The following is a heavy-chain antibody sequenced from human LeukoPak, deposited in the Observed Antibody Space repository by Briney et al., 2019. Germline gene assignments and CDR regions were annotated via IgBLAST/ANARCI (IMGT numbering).Heavy chain of an antibody. CDR3: ARADIAVAGNWFDP. D-gene: IGHD6-19*01. J-gene: IGHJ5*02. CDR1: GYTFTGYY. CDR2: INPNSGGT. Sequence: ASVKVSCKASGYTFTGYYMHWVRQAPGQGLEWMGWINPNSGGTNYAQKFQGRVTMTRDTSISTAYMEPSRLRSDDTAVYYCARADIAVAGNWFDPWGQGTLVTVSS. V-gene: IGHV1-2*02.